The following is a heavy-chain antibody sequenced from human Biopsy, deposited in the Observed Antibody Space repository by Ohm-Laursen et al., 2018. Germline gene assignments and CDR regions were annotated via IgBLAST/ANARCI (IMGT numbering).Heavy chain of an antibody. J-gene: IGHJ5*01. Sequence: SLRLSCAASGFTFHTYAMNWVRQAPGKGLEWVAHIDVSDYNTYYADSVRGRLTISRDNSKQMVHLEINSLTADGTAVYYCVKQWGGYNFDSWGQGTLVTVSS. V-gene: IGHV3-23*01. CDR3: VKQWGGYNFDS. CDR1: GFTFHTYA. CDR2: IDVSDYNT. D-gene: IGHD1-14*01.